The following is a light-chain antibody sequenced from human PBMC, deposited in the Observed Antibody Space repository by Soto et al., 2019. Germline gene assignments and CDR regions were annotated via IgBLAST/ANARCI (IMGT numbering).Light chain of an antibody. CDR2: DVT. CDR3: CSYAGTYTVV. J-gene: IGLJ3*02. CDR1: SSNVGGYNY. Sequence: QSVLTQPRSVSGSPGQSVTISCTGTSSNVGGYNYVSWYQQHPGKAPKLILYDVTKRPSGVPDRLSGSKSGNTASLTISGLQAEDEADYYCCSYAGTYTVVFGGGTQLTVL. V-gene: IGLV2-11*01.